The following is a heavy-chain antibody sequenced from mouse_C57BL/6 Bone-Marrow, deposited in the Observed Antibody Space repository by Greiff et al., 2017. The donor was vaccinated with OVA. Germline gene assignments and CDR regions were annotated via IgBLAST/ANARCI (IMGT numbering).Heavy chain of an antibody. D-gene: IGHD2-4*01. Sequence: VQLQQSGTVLARPGASVKMSCKTSGYTFTSYWMHWVKQRPGQGLEWIGAIYPGNSDTSYNQKFKGKAKLTAVTSASTAYMELSSLTNEDSAVYYCTRCLDDYDPYYFDYWGQGTTLTVSS. V-gene: IGHV1-5*01. CDR1: GYTFTSYW. CDR3: TRCLDDYDPYYFDY. CDR2: IYPGNSDT. J-gene: IGHJ2*01.